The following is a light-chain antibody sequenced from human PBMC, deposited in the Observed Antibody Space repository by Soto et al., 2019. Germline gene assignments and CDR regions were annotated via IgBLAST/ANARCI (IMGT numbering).Light chain of an antibody. CDR1: SSDVGAYNY. Sequence: QSALTQAASVSGSPGQAITISCTGTSSDVGAYNYISWYQHHPGKAPKLMIYDDSSRPSGVSDRFSGSKSCNTASLSISGPQAEDDAEYYCCSYANSNPQVFGEGTKLTVL. CDR2: DDS. V-gene: IGLV2-14*03. J-gene: IGLJ3*02. CDR3: CSYANSNPQV.